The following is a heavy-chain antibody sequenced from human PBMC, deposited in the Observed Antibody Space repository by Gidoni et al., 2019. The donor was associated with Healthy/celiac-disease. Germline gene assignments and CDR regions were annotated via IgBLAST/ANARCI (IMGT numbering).Heavy chain of an antibody. CDR1: GGSFSGYY. CDR3: AGQSDYGGYVFALRKMGVLYY. V-gene: IGHV4-34*01. D-gene: IGHD4-17*01. CDR2: INHSGST. Sequence: GGSFSGYYWSWIRQPPGKGLEWIGEINHSGSTNYNPSLKSRVTISVDTSKNQFSLKLSSVTAADTAVYYCAGQSDYGGYVFALRKMGVLYYWGQGTLVTVSS. J-gene: IGHJ4*02.